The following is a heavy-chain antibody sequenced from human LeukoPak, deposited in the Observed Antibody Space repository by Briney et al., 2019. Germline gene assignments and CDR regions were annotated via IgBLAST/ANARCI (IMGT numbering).Heavy chain of an antibody. Sequence: SETLSLTCTVSGGSISSYYWSWIRQPPGKGLEWIGYIYYSGSTNYNPSLKSRVTISVDTSKNQFSLRLRSVTAADTAVYYCARQIASAGTAGFDFWGQGTLVTVSS. CDR1: GGSISSYY. D-gene: IGHD6-13*01. J-gene: IGHJ4*02. CDR2: IYYSGST. V-gene: IGHV4-59*12. CDR3: ARQIASAGTAGFDF.